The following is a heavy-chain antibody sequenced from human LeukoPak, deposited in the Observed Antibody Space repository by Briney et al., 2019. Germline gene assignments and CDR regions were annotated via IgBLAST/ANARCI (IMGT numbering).Heavy chain of an antibody. V-gene: IGHV1-46*01. D-gene: IGHD5-24*01. CDR1: GHTFTSYY. J-gene: IGHJ4*02. CDR2: INPSGGST. Sequence: ASVKVSCKASGHTFTSYYMHWVRQAPGQGLEWMGIINPSGGSTSYAQKFQGRVTMTGDTSTSTVYMELSSLRSEDTAVYYCARGSRDGYNYGRFDYWGQGTLATVSS. CDR3: ARGSRDGYNYGRFDY.